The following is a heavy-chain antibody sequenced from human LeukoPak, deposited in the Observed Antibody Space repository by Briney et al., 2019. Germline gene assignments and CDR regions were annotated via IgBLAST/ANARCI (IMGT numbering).Heavy chain of an antibody. V-gene: IGHV4-4*07. CDR3: AWNYAVRYFDI. D-gene: IGHD1-7*01. CDR2: IYASGST. Sequence: KASETLSLTCTVSGGPISSYYWSWIRQPAGKGLEWIGRIYASGSTNYNPSLKSRVTMSVDTSKNQFSLKLSSVTAADTAVYYCAWNYAVRYFDIWGRGTLVTVSS. J-gene: IGHJ2*01. CDR1: GGPISSYY.